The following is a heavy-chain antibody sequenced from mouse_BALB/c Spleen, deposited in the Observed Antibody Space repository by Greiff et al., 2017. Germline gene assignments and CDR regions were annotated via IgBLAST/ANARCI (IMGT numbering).Heavy chain of an antibody. CDR1: GYTFTSYW. CDR3: TRSRDYGSSWFAY. V-gene: IGHV1-69*02. D-gene: IGHD1-1*01. J-gene: IGHJ3*01. Sequence: VQLQQPGAELVRPGASVKLSCKASGYTFTSYWINWVKQRPGQGLEWIGNIYPSDSYTNYNQKFKDKATLTVDKSSSTAYMQLSSPTSEDSAVYYCTRSRDYGSSWFAYWGQGTLVTVSA. CDR2: IYPSDSYT.